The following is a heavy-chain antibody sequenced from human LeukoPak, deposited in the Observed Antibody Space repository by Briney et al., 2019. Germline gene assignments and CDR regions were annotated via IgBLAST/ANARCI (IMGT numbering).Heavy chain of an antibody. V-gene: IGHV3-23*01. CDR2: ISSSGGST. D-gene: IGHD4-23*01. Sequence: GGSLRLSCAASGFTFSSYAMSWVRQAPGKGLEWVSTISSSGGSTYYADSVKGRFTISRDNSKNTLYLQMNSLRAEDTAVYYCAKAPGANSKIYYFDYWGQGTLVTVSS. CDR3: AKAPGANSKIYYFDY. J-gene: IGHJ4*02. CDR1: GFTFSSYA.